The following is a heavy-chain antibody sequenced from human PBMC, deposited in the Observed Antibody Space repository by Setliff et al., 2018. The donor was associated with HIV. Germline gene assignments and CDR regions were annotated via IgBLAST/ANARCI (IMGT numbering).Heavy chain of an antibody. J-gene: IGHJ4*02. V-gene: IGHV3-43D*03. CDR2: INWNGGRT. Sequence: LRLSCAASGFTFDDYAMYWVRQAPGKALEWVSLINWNGGRTFYSDSVKGRFTISRDNSENFLYLQMHSLRLDDTAIYYCAKTTGSVLGTYYFDSWGQGTRVTVSS. D-gene: IGHD3-16*01. CDR3: AKTTGSVLGTYYFDS. CDR1: GFTFDDYA.